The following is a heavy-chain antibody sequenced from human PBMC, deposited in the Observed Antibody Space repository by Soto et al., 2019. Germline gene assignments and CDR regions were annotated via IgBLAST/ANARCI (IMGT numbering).Heavy chain of an antibody. CDR2: ITCYGATT. J-gene: IGHJ5*02. V-gene: IGHV3-23*01. Sequence: EAQLLESGGGLVQPGGSLRLSCSASGFIFNNYAMSWVRQAPGKGLDWVSGITCYGATTYYVESVKGRFTISRDNSKNTLYLQMSTLTAEETDVYYCARDPLLYDSEWDPNWFGPWGQGTLVTVSS. D-gene: IGHD3-22*01. CDR3: ARDPLLYDSEWDPNWFGP. CDR1: GFIFNNYA.